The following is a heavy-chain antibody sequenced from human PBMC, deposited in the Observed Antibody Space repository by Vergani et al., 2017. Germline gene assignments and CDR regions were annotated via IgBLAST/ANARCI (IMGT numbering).Heavy chain of an antibody. J-gene: IGHJ6*02. V-gene: IGHV3-48*02. Sequence: VQLVESGGGLVQPGGSLRLSCAASGFTFSSYSMNWVRQAPGKGLEWVSYISSSSSTIYYADSVKGRFTISKDNAKNSLYLQMNSLRDEDTAVYYCARDGKCGRFKRGDSSHYYNGMDVWGQGTLVTVSS. CDR2: ISSSSSTI. D-gene: IGHD5-18*01. CDR1: GFTFSSYS. CDR3: ARDGKCGRFKRGDSSHYYNGMDV.